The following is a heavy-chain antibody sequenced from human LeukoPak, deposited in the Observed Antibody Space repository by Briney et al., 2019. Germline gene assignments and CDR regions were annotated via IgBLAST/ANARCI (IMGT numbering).Heavy chain of an antibody. CDR2: MSPVSGIG. CDR3: ARAPMGTAALY. V-gene: IGHV1-8*02. Sequence: ASVKVSCKASGGTFSSYAISWVRQAPGQGLEWMGWMSPVSGIGGSAQRFQGRVTLTRDTSISTAYMEVSNLRSDDTAFYYCARAPMGTAALYWGQGTLVTVSS. CDR1: GGTFSSYA. J-gene: IGHJ4*02. D-gene: IGHD2-2*01.